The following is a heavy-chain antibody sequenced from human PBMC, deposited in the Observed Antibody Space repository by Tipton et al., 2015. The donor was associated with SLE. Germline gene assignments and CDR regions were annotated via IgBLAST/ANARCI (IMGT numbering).Heavy chain of an antibody. Sequence: SLRLSCAASGFTFSSYAMHWVRQAPGKGLEWVAVISYDGSNKYYADSVKGRFTISRDNSKNTLYLQMNSLRAEDTAVYYCAKDLGGGYSSSWYKGGFDSWGQGTLVTVSS. V-gene: IGHV3-30*04. CDR2: ISYDGSNK. J-gene: IGHJ4*02. CDR3: AKDLGGGYSSSWYKGGFDS. CDR1: GFTFSSYA. D-gene: IGHD6-13*01.